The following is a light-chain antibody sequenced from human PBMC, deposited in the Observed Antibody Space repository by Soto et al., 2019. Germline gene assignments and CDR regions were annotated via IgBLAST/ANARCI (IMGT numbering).Light chain of an antibody. CDR1: NSDVGSYNY. V-gene: IGLV2-11*01. Sequence: QSALTQPRSVSGSPGQSVTISCTGSNSDVGSYNYVSWYQQHPGQAPKLMMFDVSNRPSGVPDRFSGTKSGNTASLTISGLQAEDEADYYCCSYTGRYTWMFGGGTKLTVL. CDR2: DVS. CDR3: CSYTGRYTWM. J-gene: IGLJ3*02.